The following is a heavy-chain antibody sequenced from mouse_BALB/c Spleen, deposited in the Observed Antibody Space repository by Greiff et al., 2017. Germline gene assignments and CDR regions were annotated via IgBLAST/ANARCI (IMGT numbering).Heavy chain of an antibody. CDR3: ARYTTVVDYYAMDY. Sequence: ESGPSLVKPSQTLSLTCSVTGDSITSGYWNWIRKFPGNKLEYMGYISYSGSTYYNPSLKSRISITRDTSKNQYYLQLNSVTTEDTATYYCARYTTVVDYYAMDYWGQGTSVTVSS. D-gene: IGHD1-1*01. CDR2: ISYSGST. V-gene: IGHV3-8*02. CDR1: GDSITSGY. J-gene: IGHJ4*01.